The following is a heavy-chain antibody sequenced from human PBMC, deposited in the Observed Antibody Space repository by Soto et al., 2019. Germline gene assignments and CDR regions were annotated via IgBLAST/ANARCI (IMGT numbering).Heavy chain of an antibody. CDR1: GFTFSTYG. CDR3: AKERAARYYYGMDV. J-gene: IGHJ6*02. D-gene: IGHD6-6*01. CDR2: ISYDGSNK. V-gene: IGHV3-30*18. Sequence: QVQLVESGGGVVQPGRSLRLSCAASGFTFSTYGMHWVRQAPGKGLEWVAVISYDGSNKNYAASVKGRFTISKDNXXNTLYRQMNSLSPEDTTVYYCAKERAARYYYGMDVWGQGTTVTVSS.